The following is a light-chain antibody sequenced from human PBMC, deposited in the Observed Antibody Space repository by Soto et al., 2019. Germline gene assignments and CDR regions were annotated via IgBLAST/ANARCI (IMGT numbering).Light chain of an antibody. Sequence: IVMTQSPATLSLSPGQRATLSCRVSQSVSSNLAWYQQILGQAPRLLISGASTRATSIPTRFTGSGTGTQGTLTINSLQTEDFAGYYCQQYNNWPHSFGQGTKVHIK. CDR1: QSVSSN. V-gene: IGKV3-15*01. CDR2: GAS. CDR3: QQYNNWPHS. J-gene: IGKJ2*01.